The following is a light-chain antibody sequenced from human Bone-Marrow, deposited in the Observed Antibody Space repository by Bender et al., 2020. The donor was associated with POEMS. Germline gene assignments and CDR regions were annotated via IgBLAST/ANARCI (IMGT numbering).Light chain of an antibody. Sequence: QSAPTQPASVSGSPGQSITISCTGTSGDVGSSKFVSWYLQHPGKAPKLMIFEGSKRPSGVSNRFSGSKSGNTASLTISGLQTEDEADYYCCSYADSSTYVFGTGTQVTVL. CDR3: CSYADSSTYV. V-gene: IGLV2-23*01. J-gene: IGLJ1*01. CDR2: EGS. CDR1: SGDVGSSKF.